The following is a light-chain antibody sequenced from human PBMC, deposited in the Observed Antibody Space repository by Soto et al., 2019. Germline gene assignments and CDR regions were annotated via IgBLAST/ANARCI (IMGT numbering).Light chain of an antibody. CDR3: SSFGGARDVNV. Sequence: QSALTQPPSASGSPGQSVTISCTGTSSDVGAYNFVSWYQHHPDKAPKLIIYEVTKRPSGVPDRFSGSKSGNTASLTVSGLQADDEADYYCSSFGGARDVNVFRGGTKLTVL. V-gene: IGLV2-8*01. J-gene: IGLJ2*01. CDR1: SSDVGAYNF. CDR2: EVT.